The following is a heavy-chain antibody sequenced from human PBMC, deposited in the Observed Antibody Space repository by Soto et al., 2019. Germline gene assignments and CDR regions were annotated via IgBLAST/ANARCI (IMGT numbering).Heavy chain of an antibody. D-gene: IGHD1-1*01. J-gene: IGHJ4*02. Sequence: GESLKISCKGSGYSFTSYWIGWVRQMPGKGMEWMGIIYPGDSDTRYSPSFQGQVTISADKSLTTAYLQWNNLKASDTARYYCARQRAWNDAFDFWGQGTLVTVSS. CDR2: IYPGDSDT. V-gene: IGHV5-51*01. CDR1: GYSFTSYW. CDR3: ARQRAWNDAFDF.